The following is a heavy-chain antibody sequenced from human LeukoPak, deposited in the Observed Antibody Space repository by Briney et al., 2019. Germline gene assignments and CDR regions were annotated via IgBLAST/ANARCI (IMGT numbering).Heavy chain of an antibody. J-gene: IGHJ6*03. Sequence: ASVKVSCKASGYTFTGYYMHWVRQAPGQGREWMGWINPNSGGTNYAQKFQGRGTMTRDTSISTAYMELSRLTSADTAVYYCARDTIQRPYDSSGYYPHYYYYYYMDVWGKGTTVTVSS. CDR3: ARDTIQRPYDSSGYYPHYYYYYYMDV. CDR2: INPNSGGT. CDR1: GYTFTGYY. D-gene: IGHD3-22*01. V-gene: IGHV1-2*02.